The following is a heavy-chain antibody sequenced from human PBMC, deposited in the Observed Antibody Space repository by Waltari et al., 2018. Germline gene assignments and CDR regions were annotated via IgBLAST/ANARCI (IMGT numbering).Heavy chain of an antibody. CDR3: ARLLYSNWFDP. CDR1: GYSISSGYY. D-gene: IGHD2-15*01. V-gene: IGHV4-38-2*01. Sequence: QVQLQESGPGLVQPSETLSLTCAVSGYSISSGYYWGWIRQPPGKGLEWIGSIYHSGSTYYNPSLKSRVTISVDTSKNQFSLKLSSVTAADTAVYYCARLLYSNWFDPWGQGTLVTVSS. CDR2: IYHSGST. J-gene: IGHJ5*02.